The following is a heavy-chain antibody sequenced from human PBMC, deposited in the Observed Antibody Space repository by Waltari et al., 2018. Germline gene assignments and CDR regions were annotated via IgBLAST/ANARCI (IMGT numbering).Heavy chain of an antibody. CDR1: GGSISSYY. Sequence: QVQLQESGPGLVKPSETLSLTCTVSGGSISSYYWSWIRQPPGKGLEWIGYIYYSGSTNYNPSLNSRVTISVDTSKTQFSRKLSSVTAADTAVYYCARGVQDSSGWSGGAFDIWGQGTMVTVSS. D-gene: IGHD6-19*01. J-gene: IGHJ3*02. CDR3: ARGVQDSSGWSGGAFDI. CDR2: IYYSGST. V-gene: IGHV4-59*01.